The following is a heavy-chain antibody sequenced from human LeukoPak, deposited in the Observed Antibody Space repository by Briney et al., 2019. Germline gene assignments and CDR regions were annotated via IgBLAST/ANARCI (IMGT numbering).Heavy chain of an antibody. Sequence: GGSLRLSCAASGFTFDDYGMSWVRQAPGKGLEWVSGINWNGGSTGYADSVKGRFTISRDNAKNSLYLQMNSLRAEDTAVYYCARGAYYYDSSGYPDYWGQGTLVTVSS. V-gene: IGHV3-20*04. D-gene: IGHD3-22*01. CDR1: GFTFDDYG. CDR2: INWNGGST. J-gene: IGHJ4*02. CDR3: ARGAYYYDSSGYPDY.